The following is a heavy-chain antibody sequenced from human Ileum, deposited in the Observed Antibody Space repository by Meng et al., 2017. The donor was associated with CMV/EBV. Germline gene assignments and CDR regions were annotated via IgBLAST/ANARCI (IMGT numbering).Heavy chain of an antibody. J-gene: IGHJ4*02. CDR3: VRGGGWFAEFY. CDR2: ISNSGGNI. Sequence: CAASGCRFSDYYMSWIRQAPGKGLEWISYISNSGGNIYYADSVKGRFTISRDNAKNSLYLQMNSLRADDTAMYYCVRGGGWFAEFYWGQGTLVTVSS. CDR1: GCRFSDYY. D-gene: IGHD3-10*01. V-gene: IGHV3-11*01.